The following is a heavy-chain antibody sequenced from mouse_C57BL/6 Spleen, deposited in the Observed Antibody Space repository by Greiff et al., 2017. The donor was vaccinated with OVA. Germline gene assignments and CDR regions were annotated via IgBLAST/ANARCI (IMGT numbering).Heavy chain of an antibody. CDR2: IHPNSGST. Sequence: QVQLQQPGAELVKPGASVKLSCKASGYTFTSYWMHWVKQRPGQGLEWIGMIHPNSGSTNYNEKFKSKATLTVDKSSSTAYMQLSSLTSEDSAVYYCARLRLRSYYFDYWGQGTTLTVSS. CDR3: ARLRLRSYYFDY. CDR1: GYTFTSYW. V-gene: IGHV1-64*01. D-gene: IGHD1-1*01. J-gene: IGHJ2*01.